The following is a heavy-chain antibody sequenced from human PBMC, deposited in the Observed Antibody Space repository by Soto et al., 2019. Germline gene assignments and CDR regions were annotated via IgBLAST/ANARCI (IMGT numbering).Heavy chain of an antibody. CDR2: IYYSGTT. J-gene: IGHJ4*02. CDR3: ARRALPQCINGVCYKDGFWDY. V-gene: IGHV4-31*03. D-gene: IGHD2-8*01. CDR1: GGSVSSGGYY. Sequence: PSETLSLTCPFSGGSVSSGGYYWSWIRQHPGTGLEWIGYIYYSGTTYFNPSLKSRASISLDTSKNEFSLKLTSVTAADTAVYYCARRALPQCINGVCYKDGFWDYWGQGALVTVSS.